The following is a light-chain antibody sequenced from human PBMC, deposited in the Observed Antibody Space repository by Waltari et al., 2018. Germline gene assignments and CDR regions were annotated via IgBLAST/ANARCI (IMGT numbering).Light chain of an antibody. CDR1: QSISNW. CDR2: KAS. J-gene: IGKJ4*01. Sequence: DIQMTQSPSTLSASVGDRVTITSLASQSISNWLAWYQQKPGKAPKLLIYKASTLESGVPSRFSGSGSGTEFTLTISSLQPDDFATYYCQQYNSYSLLTFGGGTKVEIK. V-gene: IGKV1-5*03. CDR3: QQYNSYSLLT.